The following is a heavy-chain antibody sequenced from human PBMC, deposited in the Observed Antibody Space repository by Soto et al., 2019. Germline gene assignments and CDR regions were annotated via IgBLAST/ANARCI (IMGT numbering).Heavy chain of an antibody. V-gene: IGHV3-30*18. Sequence: GGSLRLSCAASGFTFSSYGMHWVRQAPGKGLEWVAVKSYDGSNKYYADSVKGRFTISRDNSKNTLYLQMNSLRAEDTAVYYCAKESYYDSSGYYRYWGQGTLVTVSS. J-gene: IGHJ4*02. CDR2: KSYDGSNK. D-gene: IGHD3-22*01. CDR1: GFTFSSYG. CDR3: AKESYYDSSGYYRY.